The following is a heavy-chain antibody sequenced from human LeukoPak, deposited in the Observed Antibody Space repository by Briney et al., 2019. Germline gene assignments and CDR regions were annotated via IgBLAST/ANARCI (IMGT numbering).Heavy chain of an antibody. J-gene: IGHJ6*02. Sequence: PSETLSLTCTVSGGSISSSSYYWGWIRQPPGKGLEWIGSIYYSGSTYYNPSLKSRVTISVDTSKSQFSLKLSSVTAADTAVYYCASQGYSYGYNYYYYGMDVWGQGTTVTVSS. V-gene: IGHV4-39*07. CDR3: ASQGYSYGYNYYYYGMDV. CDR2: IYYSGST. CDR1: GGSISSSSYY. D-gene: IGHD5-18*01.